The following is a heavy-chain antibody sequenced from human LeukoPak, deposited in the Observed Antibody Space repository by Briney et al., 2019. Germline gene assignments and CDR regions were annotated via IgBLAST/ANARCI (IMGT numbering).Heavy chain of an antibody. Sequence: ASVKVSCKDSGHIFTGYYTHWVRQAPGQGLEWMAWIHAETGVTYYAQKFQGRVTLTRDTSISTDYMELTRLRSDDTAIYYCTRDWLNKAYDPWGQGTLVTVSS. J-gene: IGHJ4*02. CDR1: GHIFTGYY. CDR3: TRDWLNKAYDP. D-gene: IGHD3-16*01. V-gene: IGHV1-2*02. CDR2: IHAETGVT.